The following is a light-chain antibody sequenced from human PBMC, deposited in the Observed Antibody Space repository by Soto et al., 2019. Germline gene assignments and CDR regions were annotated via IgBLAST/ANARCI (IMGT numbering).Light chain of an antibody. J-gene: IGKJ2*01. V-gene: IGKV1-5*03. Sequence: DVQMTQSPSSLSPSVGYRVTITCRASQSFNTWLAWYQQKPGKASKLLIYKTSILERGVRSRFSGSGSGTEFTLTISSLQPEDSATYYCQQYNSYPYTFGQGTKLEIK. CDR2: KTS. CDR1: QSFNTW. CDR3: QQYNSYPYT.